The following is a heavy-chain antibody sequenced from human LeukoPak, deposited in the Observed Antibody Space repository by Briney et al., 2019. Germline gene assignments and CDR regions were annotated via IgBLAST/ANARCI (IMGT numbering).Heavy chain of an antibody. CDR1: GLTFSTSS. CDR3: ANDFNWATDY. Sequence: PGGSLRLSCAASGLTFSTSSFHWVRQAPGKGLGWVAFIRHDGSDKYYADSVKGRFISSRDNSKNNVYLQMNSLRIEDSALYYCANDFNWATDYWGQGTLVTVSS. CDR2: IRHDGSDK. D-gene: IGHD1-1*01. J-gene: IGHJ4*02. V-gene: IGHV3-30*02.